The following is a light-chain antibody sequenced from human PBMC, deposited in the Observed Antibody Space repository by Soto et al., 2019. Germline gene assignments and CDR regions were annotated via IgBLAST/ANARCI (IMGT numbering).Light chain of an antibody. Sequence: QSALTQPPSTSGTPGQRVTISCSGSSSNIGVNTVNWYQQLPGAAPKLLLYSTNQRPSGVPDRFSGSKSGTSASLAISGLQSEDEADYYCAAWDDSLHGHVFGTGTKLTVL. V-gene: IGLV1-44*01. CDR3: AAWDDSLHGHV. CDR1: SSNIGVNT. CDR2: STN. J-gene: IGLJ1*01.